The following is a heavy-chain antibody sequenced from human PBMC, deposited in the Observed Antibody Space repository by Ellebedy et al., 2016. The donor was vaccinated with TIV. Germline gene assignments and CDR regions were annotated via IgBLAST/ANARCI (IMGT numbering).Heavy chain of an antibody. CDR2: FDPEDGET. J-gene: IGHJ4*02. D-gene: IGHD5/OR15-5a*01. CDR3: ATDHLGLSSYFDY. V-gene: IGHV1-24*01. CDR1: GYTLTELS. Sequence: AASVKVSCKVSGYTLTELSMHWVRQAPGKGLEWMGGFDPEDGETIYAQKFQGRVTMTEDTSTDTAYMELSSLRSEDTAVYYCATDHLGLSSYFDYWGQGTLVTVSS.